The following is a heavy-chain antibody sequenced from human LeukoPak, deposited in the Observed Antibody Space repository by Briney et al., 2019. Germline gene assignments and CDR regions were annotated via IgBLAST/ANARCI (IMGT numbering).Heavy chain of an antibody. Sequence: SVKVSCKASGGTFGSYAISWVRQAPGQGLEWMGGIIPIFGTANYAQKFQGRVTITADKSTSTAYMELSSLRSEDTAVYYCASQLVRFGHWFDPWGQGTLVTVSS. CDR2: IIPIFGTA. V-gene: IGHV1-69*06. CDR3: ASQLVRFGHWFDP. D-gene: IGHD6-6*01. J-gene: IGHJ5*02. CDR1: GGTFGSYA.